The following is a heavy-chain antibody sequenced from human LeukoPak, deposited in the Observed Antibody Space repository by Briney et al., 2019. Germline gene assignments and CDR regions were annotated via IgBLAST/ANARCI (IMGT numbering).Heavy chain of an antibody. CDR1: GGSISSGGYY. CDR2: IYYSGST. D-gene: IGHD3-22*01. Sequence: SETLSLTCTVSGGSISSGGYYWSWIRQHPGKGLEWIGYIYYSGSTYYNPSLKSRVTISVDTSKNQFSLKLGSVTAADTAVYYCARLMTYYYDSSGYFDAFDIWGQGTMVTVSS. J-gene: IGHJ3*02. V-gene: IGHV4-31*03. CDR3: ARLMTYYYDSSGYFDAFDI.